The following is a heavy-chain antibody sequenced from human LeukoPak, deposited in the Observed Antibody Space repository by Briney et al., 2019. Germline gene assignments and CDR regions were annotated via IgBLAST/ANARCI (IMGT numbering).Heavy chain of an antibody. J-gene: IGHJ4*02. D-gene: IGHD5-18*01. CDR2: ISGSGGST. V-gene: IGHV3-23*01. CDR3: AKVSIQHLKRPSTFDY. Sequence: PGGSLRLSCAASGFTFSSYAMSWVRQAPGKGLEWVSAISGSGGSTYYADSVKGRFTISRDNSKNTLYLQTNSLRAEDTAVYYCAKVSIQHLKRPSTFDYWGQGTLVTVSS. CDR1: GFTFSSYA.